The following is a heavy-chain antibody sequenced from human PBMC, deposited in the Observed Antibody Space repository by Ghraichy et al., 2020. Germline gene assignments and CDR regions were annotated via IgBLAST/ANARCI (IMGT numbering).Heavy chain of an antibody. D-gene: IGHD1-26*01. Sequence: LSLTCAASGFTFSSYSMNWVRQAPGKGLEWVSSISSSSSYIYYADSVKGRFTISRDNAKNSLYLQMNSLRAEDTAVYYCARVPSTYFDYWGQGTLVTVSS. V-gene: IGHV3-21*01. CDR3: ARVPSTYFDY. J-gene: IGHJ4*02. CDR1: GFTFSSYS. CDR2: ISSSSSYI.